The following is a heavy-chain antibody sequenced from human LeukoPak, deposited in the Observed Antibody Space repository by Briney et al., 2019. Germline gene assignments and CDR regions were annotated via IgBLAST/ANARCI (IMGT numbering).Heavy chain of an antibody. CDR3: ASAIYDSSGYYRGDAFDI. J-gene: IGHJ3*02. CDR1: GGSFSGYY. CDR2: IYYSGST. V-gene: IGHV4-59*01. Sequence: SETLSLTCAVYGGSFSGYYWSWIRQPPGKGLEWIGYIYYSGSTNYNPSLKSRVTISVDTSKNQFSLKLSSVTAADTAVYYCASAIYDSSGYYRGDAFDIWGQGTMVTVSS. D-gene: IGHD3-22*01.